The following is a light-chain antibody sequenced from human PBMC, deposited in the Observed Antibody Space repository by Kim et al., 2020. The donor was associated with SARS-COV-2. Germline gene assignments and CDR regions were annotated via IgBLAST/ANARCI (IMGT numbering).Light chain of an antibody. CDR3: HSYDSSLRIL. J-gene: IGLJ3*02. CDR2: GNR. CDR1: SSNIGANYG. Sequence: QSVLTQPPSVSGAPGQRVTISCTGSSSNIGANYGVHWYQQVLGKAPRLLVNGNRDRPSGVPDRFSASRSGTSASLAITGLQAEDEADYYCHSYDSSLRILFGGGTQLTVL. V-gene: IGLV1-40*01.